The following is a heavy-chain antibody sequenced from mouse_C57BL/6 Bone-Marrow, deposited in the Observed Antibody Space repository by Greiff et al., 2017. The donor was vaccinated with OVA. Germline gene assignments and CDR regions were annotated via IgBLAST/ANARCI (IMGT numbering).Heavy chain of an antibody. Sequence: EVMLVESGGGLVQPGGSMKLSCVASGFTFSNYWMNWVRQSPEKGLEWVAQIRLKSDNYATHYAESVKVRFTISRDDSKISVYLQMNNLRAEDTGNYYCTDIYDGPHWGQGTLVTVSA. CDR1: GFTFSNYW. D-gene: IGHD2-3*01. CDR3: TDIYDGPH. J-gene: IGHJ3*01. CDR2: IRLKSDNYAT. V-gene: IGHV6-3*01.